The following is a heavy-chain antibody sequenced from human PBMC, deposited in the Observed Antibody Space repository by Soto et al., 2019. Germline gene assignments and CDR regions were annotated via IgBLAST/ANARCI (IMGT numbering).Heavy chain of an antibody. CDR3: ARGHDSSGYYYVPYFDY. D-gene: IGHD3-22*01. CDR1: GGTFSSYA. Sequence: QVQLVQSGAEVKKPGSSVKVSCKASGGTFSSYAISWVRQAPGQGLEWMGGIIPIFGTANYAQKFQGRVTITADESTSTGYMELRSLRSEDTAVYYCARGHDSSGYYYVPYFDYWGQGALVTVSS. CDR2: IIPIFGTA. V-gene: IGHV1-69*12. J-gene: IGHJ4*02.